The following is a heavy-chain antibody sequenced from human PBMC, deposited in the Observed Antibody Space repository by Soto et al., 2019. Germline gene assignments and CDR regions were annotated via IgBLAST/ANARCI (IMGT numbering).Heavy chain of an antibody. CDR2: TIPLFDKT. Sequence: QVQLVQSGAEVKKPGSSVKVSCKASGGTSSNFTINWVRQAPGQGLEWMGGTIPLFDKTHYARKCQGRVTITADESTNTAHMELSSLRSDDTAVYYCARPHAPYYAMDVWGHGTTVTVSS. D-gene: IGHD2-2*01. CDR1: GGTSSNFT. J-gene: IGHJ6*02. CDR3: ARPHAPYYAMDV. V-gene: IGHV1-69*12.